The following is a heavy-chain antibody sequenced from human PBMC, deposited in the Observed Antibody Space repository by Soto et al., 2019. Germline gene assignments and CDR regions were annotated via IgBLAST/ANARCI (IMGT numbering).Heavy chain of an antibody. D-gene: IGHD1-26*01. CDR3: ARGMVGGTSQV. Sequence: ASVKVSCKASGYTFTKYAMHWVRQAPGQRLEWMGWINAGNGNTKYTQKIQGRVTITRDTSASTAYMELSSLRSEDTAVYYCARGMVGGTSQVWGQGTLVTVSS. J-gene: IGHJ4*02. V-gene: IGHV1-3*01. CDR1: GYTFTKYA. CDR2: INAGNGNT.